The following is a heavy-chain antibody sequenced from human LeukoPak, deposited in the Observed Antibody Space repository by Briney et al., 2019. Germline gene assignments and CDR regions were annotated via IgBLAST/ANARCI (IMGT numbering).Heavy chain of an antibody. J-gene: IGHJ4*02. D-gene: IGHD3-3*01. Sequence: SVKVSCKASGGTFSSYAISWVRQAPGQGLEWMGGIIPIFGTANYAQKFQGRVTITADKSTSTAYMELSRLRSEDTAVYYCARGTYYDFWSGYYFDYWGQGTLVTVSS. V-gene: IGHV1-69*06. CDR2: IIPIFGTA. CDR1: GGTFSSYA. CDR3: ARGTYYDFWSGYYFDY.